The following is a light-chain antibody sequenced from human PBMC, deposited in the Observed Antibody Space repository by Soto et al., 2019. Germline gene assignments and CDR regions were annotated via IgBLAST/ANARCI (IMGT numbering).Light chain of an antibody. Sequence: IQMSQSPSSLSGSXGDRITIYRRSSQDIGGNLAGFQQKPGIAPQYXXQAASILQSGVPPRFSGSGSETAFTLTVSSLQPEDFATYYRQHFNSFPLTFGGGTKVDIK. CDR3: QHFNSFPLT. CDR1: QDIGGN. V-gene: IGKV1-12*01. J-gene: IGKJ4*01. CDR2: AAS.